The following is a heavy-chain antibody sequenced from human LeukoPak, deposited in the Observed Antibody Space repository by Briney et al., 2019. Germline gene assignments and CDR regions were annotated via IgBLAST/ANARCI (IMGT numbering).Heavy chain of an antibody. CDR2: MNPNSGNT. V-gene: IGHV1-8*02. CDR3: AVSSSWYHYFDY. D-gene: IGHD6-13*01. Sequence: ASVKVSCKASGYTFTSYDINWVRQATGQGLEWMGWMNPNSGNTGYAQKFQGRVTMTRNTSISTAYMELSSLRSEDTAVYYCAVSSSWYHYFDYWGQGTLVTVSS. CDR1: GYTFTSYD. J-gene: IGHJ4*02.